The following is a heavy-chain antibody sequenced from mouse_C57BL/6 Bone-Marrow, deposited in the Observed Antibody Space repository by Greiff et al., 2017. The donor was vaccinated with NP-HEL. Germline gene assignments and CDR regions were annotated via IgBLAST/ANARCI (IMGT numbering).Heavy chain of an antibody. CDR1: GYTFTSYW. CDR3: ARGGTAQAYFDY. V-gene: IGHV1-55*01. D-gene: IGHD3-2*02. CDR2: IYPGSGST. J-gene: IGHJ2*01. Sequence: VQLQQSGAELVKPGASVKMSCKASGYTFTSYWLTWVKQRPGQGLEWIGDIYPGSGSTNYNEKFKSKATLTVDTSSSTAYMQLSSLTSEDSAVYYCARGGTAQAYFDYWGQGTTLTVSS.